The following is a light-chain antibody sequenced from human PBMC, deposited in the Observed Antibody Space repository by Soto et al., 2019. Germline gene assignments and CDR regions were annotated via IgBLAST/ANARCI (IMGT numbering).Light chain of an antibody. V-gene: IGLV2-14*01. CDR1: SSTVGGYNY. CDR3: TSYTSSSTWV. Sequence: QSALTQPPSASGSPGQSVTISCTGTSSTVGGYNYVSWYQHHPGKAPKLVIYEVSNRPSGVSNRFSGSKSGNTASLTISGLQAEDESDYYCTSYTSSSTWVFGGGTKLTVL. J-gene: IGLJ3*02. CDR2: EVS.